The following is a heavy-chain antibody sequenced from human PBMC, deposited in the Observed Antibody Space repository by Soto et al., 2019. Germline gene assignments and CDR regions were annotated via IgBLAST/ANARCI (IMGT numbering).Heavy chain of an antibody. V-gene: IGHV4-61*08. D-gene: IGHD3-16*01. CDR3: ARTLDYGHMDV. Sequence: PSETPSPTCNVCGGSICTADYDWSWIRRPPGRGLEWIGYIYRSGSTKYKPSLKSRLTISVDTSKNQFSLKLSSVTAADTAVYYCARTLDYGHMDVWGKGTTVTVS. CDR2: IYRSGST. CDR1: GGSICTADYD. J-gene: IGHJ6*03.